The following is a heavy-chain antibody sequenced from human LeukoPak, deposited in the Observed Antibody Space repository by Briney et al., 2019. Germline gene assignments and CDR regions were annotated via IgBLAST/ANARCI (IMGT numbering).Heavy chain of an antibody. Sequence: GGSLRLSCSASGFTFSDYAMHWVRQAPGKGLEWVAVISSDGTNKYYAESVRGRFTISRDNSANTLYLYMNSLTGADTSVYYCSLTRVAVVYYFDYWGQGTLVTVSS. CDR1: GFTFSDYA. J-gene: IGHJ4*02. D-gene: IGHD1/OR15-1a*01. V-gene: IGHV3-30*04. CDR3: SLTRVAVVYYFDY. CDR2: ISSDGTNK.